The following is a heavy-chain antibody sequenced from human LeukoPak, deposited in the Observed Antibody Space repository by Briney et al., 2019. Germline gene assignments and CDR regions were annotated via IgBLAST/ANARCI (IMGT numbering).Heavy chain of an antibody. D-gene: IGHD6-19*01. CDR3: ARGYDGSGCEDY. CDR2: INSDGSST. J-gene: IGHJ4*02. V-gene: IGHV3-74*01. Sequence: PGGSLRLSCAASGFTFSSYWMHWVRQAPGKGLVWVSRINSDGSSTSYADSVKGRFTISRDNAKNTLYLQMNSLRAEDTAVYYCARGYDGSGCEDYWGQGTLVTVSS. CDR1: GFTFSSYW.